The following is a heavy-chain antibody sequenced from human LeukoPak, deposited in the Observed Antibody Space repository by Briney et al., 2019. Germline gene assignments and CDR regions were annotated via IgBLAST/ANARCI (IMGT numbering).Heavy chain of an antibody. CDR1: GGSISSYY. J-gene: IGHJ4*02. V-gene: IGHV4-4*07. CDR3: ARSDFRFWGSTRPYYFDY. Sequence: PSETLSLTCTVSGGSISSYYWSWIRQPAGKGLEWIGRIYTSGSTKYNPSLKRRVTISVDTSKNQFSLKLSSVTAADTAVYYCARSDFRFWGSTRPYYFDYWGQGTLVTVSS. CDR2: IYTSGST. D-gene: IGHD7-27*01.